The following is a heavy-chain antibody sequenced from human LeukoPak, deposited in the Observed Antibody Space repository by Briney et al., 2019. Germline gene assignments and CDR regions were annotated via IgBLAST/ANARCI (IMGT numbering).Heavy chain of an antibody. J-gene: IGHJ6*02. CDR1: GYTFTDYY. CDR3: ASDVRAMDV. Sequence: ASVKVSCKASGYTFTDYYIHWVRQAPGQGLEWMGRINPNSGGTNYAQKFQGRVTMTRDTSISTAYMELSRLRSDDTALYYCASDVRAMDVRGQGTTVTVSS. CDR2: INPNSGGT. V-gene: IGHV1-2*06.